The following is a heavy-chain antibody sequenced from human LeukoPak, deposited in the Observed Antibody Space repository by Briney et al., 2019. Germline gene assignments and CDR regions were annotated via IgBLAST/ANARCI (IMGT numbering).Heavy chain of an antibody. CDR3: AATDLNHAILSGHFES. V-gene: IGHV3-30*03. D-gene: IGHD3-9*01. CDR2: LSNDATNK. J-gene: IGHJ4*02. CDR1: GITFSNYG. Sequence: PGGSLRLSCTGSGITFSNYGIHWVRQAPGKGLEWVAVLSNDATNKYYADSVKGRFTISRDNSKNTLYLQMNSLRPADTAVYYCAATDLNHAILSGHFESWGQGTQLIVSS.